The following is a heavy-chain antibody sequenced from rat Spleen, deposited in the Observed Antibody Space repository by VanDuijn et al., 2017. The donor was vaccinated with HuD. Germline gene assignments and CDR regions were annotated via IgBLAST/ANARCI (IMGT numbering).Heavy chain of an antibody. CDR2: ISYDGSNT. Sequence: EVQLVESGGGLVQPGRSLKLSCAASGFTFSDYGVAWVRQAPTTGLEWVATISYDGSNTHYRDSVKGRFTISRENAKSTLFLQMDSLRSEDTATYYCARERPYYYVMDAWGQGASVTVSS. CDR1: GFTFSDYG. CDR3: ARERPYYYVMDA. J-gene: IGHJ4*01. V-gene: IGHV5-29*01.